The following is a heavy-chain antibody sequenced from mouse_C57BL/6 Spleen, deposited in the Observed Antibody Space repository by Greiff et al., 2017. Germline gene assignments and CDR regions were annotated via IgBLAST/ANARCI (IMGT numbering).Heavy chain of an antibody. D-gene: IGHD1-1*01. J-gene: IGHJ1*03. CDR1: GYAFSSYW. CDR2: IYPGDGDT. Sequence: QVQLQQSGAELVKPGASVKISCKASGYAFSSYWMHWVKQRPGKGLEWIGQIYPGDGDTNYNGKFKGKATLTADKSSSTAYMQLSGLTSEDSAVSLGARAHYCGSSFSLYIDVWGTGTTVTVSS. V-gene: IGHV1-80*01. CDR3: ARAHYCGSSFSLYIDV.